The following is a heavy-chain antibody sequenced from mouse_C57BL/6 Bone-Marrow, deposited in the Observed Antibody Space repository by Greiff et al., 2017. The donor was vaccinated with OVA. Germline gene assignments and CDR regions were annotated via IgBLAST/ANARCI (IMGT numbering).Heavy chain of an antibody. V-gene: IGHV1-55*01. CDR2: IYPGSGST. Sequence: VQLQQPGAELVKPGASVKMSCKASGYTFTSYWITWVKQRPGQGLEWIGDIYPGSGSTNYNEKFKSKATLTVDTSSSTAYMQLSSLTSEDSAVYYCARSGNWDLDAMDYWGQGTSVTVSS. CDR1: GYTFTSYW. CDR3: ARSGNWDLDAMDY. D-gene: IGHD4-1*01. J-gene: IGHJ4*01.